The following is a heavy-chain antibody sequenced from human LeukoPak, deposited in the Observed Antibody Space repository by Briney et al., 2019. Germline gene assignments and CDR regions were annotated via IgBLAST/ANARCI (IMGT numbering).Heavy chain of an antibody. CDR2: INHSGST. D-gene: IGHD1-26*01. J-gene: IGHJ4*02. CDR1: GGSFSGYY. V-gene: IGHV4-34*01. Sequence: SETLSLTCAVYGGSFSGYYWSWIRQPPGKGLEWIGEINHSGSTNYNPSLKSRVTISVDTSKNQFSLKLSSATAADTAVYYCARGLRPIVGATGYFDYWGQGTLVTVSS. CDR3: ARGLRPIVGATGYFDY.